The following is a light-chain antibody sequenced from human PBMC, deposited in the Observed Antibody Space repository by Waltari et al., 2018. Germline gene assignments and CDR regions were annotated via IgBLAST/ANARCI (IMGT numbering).Light chain of an antibody. J-gene: IGLJ3*02. CDR3: ATWDESLKGWV. CDR1: RSNIGLYT. V-gene: IGLV1-44*01. Sequence: QPVLTQPSSASGTPGPRVSISCSGGRSNIGLYTVNWYQQVPGTAPKLLIYSNNQRPSGFPDRFSGFKSGTSASLAISGLQSVDEADYYCATWDESLKGWVFGGGTQLTVL. CDR2: SNN.